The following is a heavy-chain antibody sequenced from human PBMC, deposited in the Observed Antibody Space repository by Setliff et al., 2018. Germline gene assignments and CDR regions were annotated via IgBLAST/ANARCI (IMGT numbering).Heavy chain of an antibody. D-gene: IGHD2-21*01. V-gene: IGHV4-4*02. CDR2: IYHSGSI. CDR1: GGSISSSNW. Sequence: PSETLSLTCTVSGGSISSSNWWTWVRQPPGKGLEWIGEIYHSGSINYNPSLKSRVTMSVDKSKNQFSLKLTSVTSADTAVYYCVRSAVYCASDCYPRYFDSWGQGTLVNVSS. CDR3: VRSAVYCASDCYPRYFDS. J-gene: IGHJ4*02.